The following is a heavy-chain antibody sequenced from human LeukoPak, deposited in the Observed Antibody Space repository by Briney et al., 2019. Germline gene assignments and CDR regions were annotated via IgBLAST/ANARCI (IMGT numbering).Heavy chain of an antibody. CDR1: GGSISSYY. D-gene: IGHD6-19*01. J-gene: IGHJ4*02. CDR3: ARGKVVAGTPGQNSWDS. Sequence: SETLSLTCTVSGGSISSYYWSWIRQPPGKGRGWIGRIHTSGTTNYNPSLKSRVTMSVDTSKNQFSLKLSSVTAADTAVYYCARGKVVAGTPGQNSWDSWGQGILVTVSS. V-gene: IGHV4-4*07. CDR2: IHTSGTT.